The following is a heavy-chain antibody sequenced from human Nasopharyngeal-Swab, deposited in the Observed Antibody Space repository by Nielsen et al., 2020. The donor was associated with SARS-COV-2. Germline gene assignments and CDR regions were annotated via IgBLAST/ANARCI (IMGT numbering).Heavy chain of an antibody. J-gene: IGHJ6*02. CDR3: ARDADSGSYAPVGMDV. V-gene: IGHV3-7*01. D-gene: IGHD1-26*01. CDR2: IKQDGSEK. Sequence: WIRQPPGKGLEWVANIKQDGSEKYYVDSVKGRFTISRDNAKNSLYLQMNSLRAEDTAVYYCARDADSGSYAPVGMDVWGQGTTVTVSS.